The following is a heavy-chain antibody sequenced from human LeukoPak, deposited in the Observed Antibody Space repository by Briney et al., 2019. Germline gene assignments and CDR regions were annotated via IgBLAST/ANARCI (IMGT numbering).Heavy chain of an antibody. CDR2: INTSGST. V-gene: IGHV4-61*02. CDR1: SGSFSSGSHY. J-gene: IGHJ3*02. CDR3: ATLTGGDDAFDI. D-gene: IGHD4-23*01. Sequence: SETLSLTCTVSSGSFSSGSHYWSWVRQPAGKGLEWIGRINTSGSTSYNPSLKSRVTISVDTSKNQFSLRLRYVTPADTAVYYCATLTGGDDAFDIWGQGTMVTVSS.